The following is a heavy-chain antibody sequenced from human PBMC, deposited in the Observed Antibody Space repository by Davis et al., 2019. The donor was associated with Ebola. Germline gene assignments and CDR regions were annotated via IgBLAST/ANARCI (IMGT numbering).Heavy chain of an antibody. CDR2: ITGSGGSR. CDR3: ARHDDY. J-gene: IGHJ4*02. V-gene: IGHV3-48*02. Sequence: GESLKISCSASGFTFSSYAMHWVRQAPGKGLEWVSSITGSGGSRYHADSVKGRFTISRDNAKNSLYLQMNSLRDADTAVYYCARHDDYWGQGTLVTVSS. CDR1: GFTFSSYA.